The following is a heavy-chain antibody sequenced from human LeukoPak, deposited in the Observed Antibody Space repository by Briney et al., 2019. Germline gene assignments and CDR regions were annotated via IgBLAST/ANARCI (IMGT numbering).Heavy chain of an antibody. CDR3: ARARPRVLRFLEWSYYGMDV. D-gene: IGHD3-3*01. CDR2: RNPNRGNT. J-gene: IGHJ6*02. CDR1: GYTFTSYD. Sequence: ASVKVSCKASGYTFTSYDINWVRQATGQGLEGMGGRNPNRGNTGYAQKFQGRVTMTRNTSISTAYMELSSLRSEDTAVYYCARARPRVLRFLEWSYYGMDVWGRGTTVTVSS. V-gene: IGHV1-8*01.